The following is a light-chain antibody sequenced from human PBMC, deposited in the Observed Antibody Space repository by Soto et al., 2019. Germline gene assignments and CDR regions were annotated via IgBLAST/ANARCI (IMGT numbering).Light chain of an antibody. CDR3: CSYAGSRTHVL. CDR1: SSDVGSYNL. Sequence: QSALTQPASVSGSPGQSITISCIGTSSDVGSYNLVSWYQQHPGKAPKVLIYEVSERPSGVSNRFSGSKSGNTASLTISGLQAEDEYEYYCCSYAGSRTHVLFGGGTKLTVL. J-gene: IGLJ2*01. V-gene: IGLV2-23*02. CDR2: EVS.